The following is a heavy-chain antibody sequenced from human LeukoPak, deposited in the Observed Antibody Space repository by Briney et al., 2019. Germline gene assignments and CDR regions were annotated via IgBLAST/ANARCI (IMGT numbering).Heavy chain of an antibody. J-gene: IGHJ4*02. D-gene: IGHD2-15*01. CDR2: ISSSGSTI. CDR3: ARESPLGYCSGGSCQGFDY. V-gene: IGHV3-48*03. CDR1: GFTFSSYE. Sequence: GGSLRLSCAASGFTFSSYEMNWVRPAPGKGLEWVSYISSSGSTIYYADSVKGRFTISRDNAKNSLYLQMNSLRAEDTAVYYCARESPLGYCSGGSCQGFDYWGQGTLVTVSS.